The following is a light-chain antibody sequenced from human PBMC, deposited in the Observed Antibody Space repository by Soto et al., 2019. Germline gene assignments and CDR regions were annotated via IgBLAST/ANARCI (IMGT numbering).Light chain of an antibody. CDR1: PSINRS. V-gene: IGKV1-39*01. J-gene: IGKJ1*01. Sequence: IPMTQYPSSVSGSXGDRVTITCRPSPSINRSLAGYLQKPGRAPKVXXYAASSLQSGGPSRFSGSGSATDFTPTISSLQPEDFATYYGQQSYSTPWTFGQGTKVDIK. CDR3: QQSYSTPWT. CDR2: AAS.